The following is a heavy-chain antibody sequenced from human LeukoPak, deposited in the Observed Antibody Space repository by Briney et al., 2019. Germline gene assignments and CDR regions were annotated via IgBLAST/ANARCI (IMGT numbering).Heavy chain of an antibody. CDR3: ARADYGDTTAAY. Sequence: GESLKTSCQGSGYSFTTYWIGWVPPMPGKGLELMGIIYPGDSDTRYSPSFQGQFTIPADNSTSTAYLQWSSLKASDTAMYYCARADYGDTTAAYWGQGSLVTVSS. V-gene: IGHV5-51*01. CDR1: GYSFTTYW. J-gene: IGHJ4*02. CDR2: IYPGDSDT. D-gene: IGHD4-17*01.